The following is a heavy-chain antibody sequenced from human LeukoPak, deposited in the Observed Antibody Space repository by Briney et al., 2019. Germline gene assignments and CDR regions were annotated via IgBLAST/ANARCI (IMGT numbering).Heavy chain of an antibody. CDR1: GGSISSYY. V-gene: IGHV4-59*01. J-gene: IGHJ6*02. Sequence: SETLSLTCTVSGGSISSYYWSWIRQPPGKGLEWIGYIYYSGSTNYNPSLKSRVTISVDTSKNQFSLKLSSVTAADTAVYYCARAAESSGWYRYYYYYYGMDVWGQGTTVTVSS. CDR3: ARAAESSGWYRYYYYYYGMDV. D-gene: IGHD6-13*01. CDR2: IYYSGST.